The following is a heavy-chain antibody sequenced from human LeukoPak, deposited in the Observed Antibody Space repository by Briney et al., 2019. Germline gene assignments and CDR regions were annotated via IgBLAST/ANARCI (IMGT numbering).Heavy chain of an antibody. CDR1: GGSFSGYY. V-gene: IGHV4-34*01. Sequence: SETLSLTCAVYGGSFSGYYWSWIRQPPGKGLEWIGEINHSGSTNYNPSLKSRVTMSVDTSKNQFSLKLSSVTAADTAVYYCARVIGRWNAFDIWGQGTMVTVSS. CDR2: INHSGST. CDR3: ARVIGRWNAFDI. J-gene: IGHJ3*02. D-gene: IGHD5-24*01.